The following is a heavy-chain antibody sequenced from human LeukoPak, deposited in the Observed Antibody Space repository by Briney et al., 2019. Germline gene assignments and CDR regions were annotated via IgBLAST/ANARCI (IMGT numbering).Heavy chain of an antibody. Sequence: ASEKVSRKVSGYTLTELSMHWVRQAPGKGLEWMGGFDPEDGETIYAQKFQGRVTMTEDTSTDTAYMELSSLRSEDTAVYYCATSVVPAGVDAFDIWGQGTMVTVSS. CDR1: GYTLTELS. CDR2: FDPEDGET. J-gene: IGHJ3*02. V-gene: IGHV1-24*01. CDR3: ATSVVPAGVDAFDI. D-gene: IGHD2-2*01.